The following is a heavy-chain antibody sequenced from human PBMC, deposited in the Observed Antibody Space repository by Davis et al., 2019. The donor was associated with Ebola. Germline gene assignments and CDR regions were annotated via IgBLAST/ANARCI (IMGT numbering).Heavy chain of an antibody. V-gene: IGHV4-61*01. J-gene: IGHJ6*02. D-gene: IGHD4-11*01. CDR2: IYYSGST. CDR3: ARDLTVTTWGYGMDV. Sequence: PSETLSLTCTVSGGSVSSGSYYWSWIRQPPGKGLEWIGYIYYSGSTNYNPSLKSRVTISVDTSKNQFSLKLSSVTAADTAVYYCARDLTVTTWGYGMDVWGQGTTVTVSS. CDR1: GGSVSSGSYY.